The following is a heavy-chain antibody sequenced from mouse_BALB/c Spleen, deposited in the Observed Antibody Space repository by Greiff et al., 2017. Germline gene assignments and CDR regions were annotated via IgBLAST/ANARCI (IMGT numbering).Heavy chain of an antibody. CDR3: ARRIHYYGYDYFDY. J-gene: IGHJ2*01. CDR2: INPYNDGT. Sequence: EVQLQQSGPELVKPGASVKMSCKASGYTFTSYVMHWVKQKPGQGLEWIGYINPYNDGTKYNEKFNGKATLTSDKSSSTAYMELSSLTSEDSAVYYCARRIHYYGYDYFDYWGQGTTLTVSS. V-gene: IGHV1-14*01. CDR1: GYTFTSYV. D-gene: IGHD1-2*01.